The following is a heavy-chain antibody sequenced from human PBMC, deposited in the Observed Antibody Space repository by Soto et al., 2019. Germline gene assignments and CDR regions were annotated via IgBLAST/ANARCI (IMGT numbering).Heavy chain of an antibody. V-gene: IGHV2-5*02. D-gene: IGHD3-22*01. CDR1: GFSLSTNGVG. Sequence: SGPTLVNPTQTLTLTCTFSGFSLSTNGVGVGWIRQPPGKALEWLALVYYDDDKRYSPSLKTRLTITKDTSKNQVVLRMTNMDPVDTATYYCVHTHSGYYPDYWGQGTLVTVSS. CDR3: VHTHSGYYPDY. CDR2: VYYDDDK. J-gene: IGHJ4*02.